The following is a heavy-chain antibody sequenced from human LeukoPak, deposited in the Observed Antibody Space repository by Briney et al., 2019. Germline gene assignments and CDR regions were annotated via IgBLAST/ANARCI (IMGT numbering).Heavy chain of an antibody. D-gene: IGHD3-22*01. CDR3: ARGLYYYDSSGYYGDTFDI. V-gene: IGHV3-13*04. Sequence: GGSLRLSCAASGFTFSSYDMHWVRQATGKGLEWVSGIGTTGDTYYPGSVKGRLTISRENAKNSLYLQMNSLRAGDTAVYYCARGLYYYDSSGYYGDTFDIWGQGTMVTVSS. J-gene: IGHJ3*02. CDR1: GFTFSSYD. CDR2: IGTTGDT.